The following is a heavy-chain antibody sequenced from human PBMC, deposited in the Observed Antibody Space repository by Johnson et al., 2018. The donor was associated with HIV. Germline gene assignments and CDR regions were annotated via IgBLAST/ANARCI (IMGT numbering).Heavy chain of an antibody. V-gene: IGHV3-30-3*01. Sequence: QVQLVESGGGVVQPGRSLRLSCAASGFTFSSYAMHWVRQAPGKGLEWVAVISYDGSNKYYADSVKGRFTISRDKAKNSLYLQMNNLRAEDTAMYYCAREKRWGLMITFGGPHAFDIWGQGTMVTVSS. D-gene: IGHD3-16*01. CDR2: ISYDGSNK. CDR3: AREKRWGLMITFGGPHAFDI. CDR1: GFTFSSYA. J-gene: IGHJ3*02.